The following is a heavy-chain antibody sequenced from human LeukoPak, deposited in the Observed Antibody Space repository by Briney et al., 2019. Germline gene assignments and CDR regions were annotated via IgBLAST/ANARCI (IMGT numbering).Heavy chain of an antibody. Sequence: ASVKVSCKASGYTFTSYGISWVRQAPGQGLEWMGWISAYNGNTNYAQKLQGRVTMTTDTSTSTAYMELRSLRSDDTAVYYCARGIDYGSGKNYYGMDVWGQGTTVTVSS. J-gene: IGHJ6*02. V-gene: IGHV1-18*01. CDR2: ISAYNGNT. CDR1: GYTFTSYG. D-gene: IGHD3-10*01. CDR3: ARGIDYGSGKNYYGMDV.